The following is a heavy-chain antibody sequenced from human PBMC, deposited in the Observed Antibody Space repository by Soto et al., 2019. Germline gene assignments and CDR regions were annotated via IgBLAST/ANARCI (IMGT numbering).Heavy chain of an antibody. CDR2: ITYDGSNA. CDR3: ARDRGYQLRLDYGMDV. V-gene: IGHV3-30*03. J-gene: IGHJ6*02. Sequence: QAQLVESEGGVVQPGRSLRLSCEASGFIFSSYGMHWVRQAPGKGLEWVALITYDGSNADYADSVKGRFTISRDDSENTLYLHMNSLRSEDTALYYCARDRGYQLRLDYGMDVWGQGTTVTVSS. D-gene: IGHD2-2*01. CDR1: GFIFSSYG.